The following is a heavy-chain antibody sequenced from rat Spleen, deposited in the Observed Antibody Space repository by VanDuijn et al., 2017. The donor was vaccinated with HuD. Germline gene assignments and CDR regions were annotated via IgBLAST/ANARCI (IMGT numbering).Heavy chain of an antibody. J-gene: IGHJ2*01. CDR1: EFSLPSYH. V-gene: IGHV2-43*01. Sequence: QVQLKESVPGLVQPSQPLSLTCTVSEFSLPSYHLSLVRQPPGKGLQWMGVIWTGGSITYKSLLKSRLSISRDTSKSQVFLKMNSLQTEDTATYYCVRDGGELGYWGQGVMVTVSS. CDR3: VRDGGELGY. D-gene: IGHD5-1*01. CDR2: IWTGGSI.